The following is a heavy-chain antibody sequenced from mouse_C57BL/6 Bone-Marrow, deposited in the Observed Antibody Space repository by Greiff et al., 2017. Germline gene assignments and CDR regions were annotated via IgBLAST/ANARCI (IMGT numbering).Heavy chain of an antibody. Sequence: EVQVVESGGGLVQPKGSLKLSCAASGFSFNTYAMNWVRQAPGKGLEWVARIRSKSNNYATYYADSVKDRFTISRDDSESMLYLQMNNLKTEDTAMYYCVRQDGSSYGWYFDVWGTGTTVTVSS. D-gene: IGHD1-1*01. CDR3: VRQDGSSYGWYFDV. CDR1: GFSFNTYA. J-gene: IGHJ1*03. CDR2: IRSKSNNYAT. V-gene: IGHV10-1*01.